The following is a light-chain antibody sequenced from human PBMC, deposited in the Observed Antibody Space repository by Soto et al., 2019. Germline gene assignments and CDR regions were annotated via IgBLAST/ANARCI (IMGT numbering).Light chain of an antibody. CDR2: DAS. CDR3: QQSYSTPWT. CDR1: QSISRY. J-gene: IGKJ1*01. V-gene: IGKV1-39*01. Sequence: IQMTQSPSSLSASIGDRVVLTCRASQSISRYLNWYQQKPGKAPKPLIHDASSLQSGVPSRFSGSGSGTDFTLTISSLQPDDFATYYCQQSYSTPWTFGQGTKVDI.